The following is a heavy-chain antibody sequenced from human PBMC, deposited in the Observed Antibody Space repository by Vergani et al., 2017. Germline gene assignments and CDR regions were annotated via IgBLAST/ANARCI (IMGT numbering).Heavy chain of an antibody. CDR3: ARDGYDILTGYYIGGNYYYYYMDV. J-gene: IGHJ6*03. V-gene: IGHV3-30*03. D-gene: IGHD3-9*01. CDR1: GFTFSSYG. Sequence: QVQLVESGGGVVQPGRSLRLSCAASGFTFSSYGMHWVRQAPGKGLEWVAVISYDGSNKYYADSVKGRFTISRDNSKNTLYLQMNSLRAEDTAVYYCARDGYDILTGYYIGGNYYYYYMDVWGKGTTVTVYS. CDR2: ISYDGSNK.